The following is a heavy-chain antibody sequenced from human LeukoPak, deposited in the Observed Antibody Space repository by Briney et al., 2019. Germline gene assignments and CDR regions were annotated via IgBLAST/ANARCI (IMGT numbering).Heavy chain of an antibody. Sequence: NPSETLSLTCTVSGVSISSGDYYWSWIRQPPGKGLEWIGYIYYSGSTYYNPSLKSRVTISVDTSKNQFSLKLSSVTAADTAVYYCAREYSSSTEMYFDYWGQGTLVTVSS. D-gene: IGHD6-13*01. CDR3: AREYSSSTEMYFDY. CDR2: IYYSGST. J-gene: IGHJ4*02. V-gene: IGHV4-30-4*08. CDR1: GVSISSGDYY.